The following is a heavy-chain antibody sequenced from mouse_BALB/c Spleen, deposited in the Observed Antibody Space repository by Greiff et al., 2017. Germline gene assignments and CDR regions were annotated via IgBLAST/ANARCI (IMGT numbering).Heavy chain of an antibody. CDR1: GFTFSSFG. D-gene: IGHD1-1*01. CDR3: ARNYGSSYRLDY. V-gene: IGHV5-17*02. CDR2: ISSGSSTI. J-gene: IGHJ4*01. Sequence: DVQLVESGGGLVQPGGSRKLSCAASGFTFSSFGMHWVRQAPEKGLEWVAYISSGSSTIYYADTVKGRFTISRDNPKNTLFLQMTSLRSEDTAMYYCARNYGSSYRLDYWGQGTSVTVSS.